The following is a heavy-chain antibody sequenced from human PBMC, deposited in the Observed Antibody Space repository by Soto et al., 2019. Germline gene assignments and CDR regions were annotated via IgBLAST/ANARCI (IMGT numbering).Heavy chain of an antibody. D-gene: IGHD6-6*01. CDR2: ISGSGGST. V-gene: IGHV3-23*01. J-gene: IGHJ4*02. CDR1: GFTFSSYA. Sequence: GGSLRLSCAASGFTFSSYAMSWVRQAPGKGLEWVSAISGSGGSTYYADSVKGRFTISRDNSKNTLYLQMNSLRAEDTAVYYCAKDLRQLVRIPTDYWGQGILVTVSS. CDR3: AKDLRQLVRIPTDY.